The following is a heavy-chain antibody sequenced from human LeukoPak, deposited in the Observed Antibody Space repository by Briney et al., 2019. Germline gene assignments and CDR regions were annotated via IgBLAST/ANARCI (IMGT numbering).Heavy chain of an antibody. Sequence: SETLSLTCTVSGGSINSNYWNWIRQPAGKGLEWIGRIYSSGSTSYKPSLKGRVTMSVDTSKNQFSLKLSSVTAADTAVYYCARRRLYDYVWGSYRYTFGYFDYWGQGTLVTVSS. CDR1: GGSINSNY. J-gene: IGHJ4*02. CDR3: ARRRLYDYVWGSYRYTFGYFDY. V-gene: IGHV4-4*07. CDR2: IYSSGST. D-gene: IGHD3-16*02.